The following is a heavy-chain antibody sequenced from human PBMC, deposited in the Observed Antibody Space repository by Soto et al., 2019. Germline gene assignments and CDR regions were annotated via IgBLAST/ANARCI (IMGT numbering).Heavy chain of an antibody. CDR2: IYHSGST. CDR3: AREGDDYGDSGYFDY. CDR1: GGSISSSNW. D-gene: IGHD4-17*01. J-gene: IGHJ4*02. Sequence: QVQLQESGPGLVKPSGTLSLTCAVSGGSISSSNWWSWVRQPPGKGLEWIGEIYHSGSTNYNPSLNSRVTISVDKSKNQFSLKLSSVTAADTAVYYCAREGDDYGDSGYFDYWGQGTLVTVSS. V-gene: IGHV4-4*02.